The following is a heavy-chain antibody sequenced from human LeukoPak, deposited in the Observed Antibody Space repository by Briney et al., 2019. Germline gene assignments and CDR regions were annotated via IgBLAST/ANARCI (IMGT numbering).Heavy chain of an antibody. CDR1: GFTFKSHA. D-gene: IGHD3-22*01. Sequence: GGSLRLPCAASGFTFKSHAMSWVRQAPGKGLEWVSATSGSGGSKFYADSVKGRFTISRDNSKNTLYLQMNSLRAEDTAIYYCAKFPSYDSSGHDGFDVWGQGTRVTVSS. J-gene: IGHJ3*01. CDR2: TSGSGGSK. V-gene: IGHV3-23*01. CDR3: AKFPSYDSSGHDGFDV.